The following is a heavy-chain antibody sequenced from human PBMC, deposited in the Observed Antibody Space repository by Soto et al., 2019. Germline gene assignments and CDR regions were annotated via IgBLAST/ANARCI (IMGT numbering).Heavy chain of an antibody. V-gene: IGHV4-59*01. CDR1: GGSISSYY. CDR3: ASRIAVADYYMDV. J-gene: IGHJ6*03. Sequence: SETLSLTCTVSGGSISSYYWSWIRQPPGKGLEWIGYIYYSGSTNYNPSLKSRVTISVDTSKNQFSLKLSSVTAADTAVYYCASRIAVADYYMDVWGKGTTVTVSS. D-gene: IGHD6-19*01. CDR2: IYYSGST.